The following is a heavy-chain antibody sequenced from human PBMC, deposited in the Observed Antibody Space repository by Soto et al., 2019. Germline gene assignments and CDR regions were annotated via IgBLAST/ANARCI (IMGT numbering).Heavy chain of an antibody. D-gene: IGHD3-22*01. CDR2: ISGSGGST. V-gene: IGHV3-23*04. Sequence: EVQLVESGGGLVKPGGSLRLSCAASGFTFSSYSMNWVRQAPGKGLEWVSAISGSGGSTYYTDSAKGRFTISRDNSKNTLYLQMNSLRAEDTAVYYCVFPSSGKYYFDYWGQGALVTVS. J-gene: IGHJ4*02. CDR1: GFTFSSYS. CDR3: VFPSSGKYYFDY.